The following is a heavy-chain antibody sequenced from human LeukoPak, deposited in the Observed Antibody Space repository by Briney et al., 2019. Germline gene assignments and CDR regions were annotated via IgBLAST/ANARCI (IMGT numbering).Heavy chain of an antibody. CDR1: GGSISSYY. CDR2: IYYSGST. J-gene: IGHJ4*02. Sequence: PSETLSLTCTVSGGSISSYYWSWIRQPPGKGLEWIGYIYYSGSTNYNPSLKSRVTISVDTSKNQFSLKLSSVTAADTAVYYCARHESVDYYDSSGLDYWGQGTLVTVSS. CDR3: ARHESVDYYDSSGLDY. V-gene: IGHV4-59*08. D-gene: IGHD3-22*01.